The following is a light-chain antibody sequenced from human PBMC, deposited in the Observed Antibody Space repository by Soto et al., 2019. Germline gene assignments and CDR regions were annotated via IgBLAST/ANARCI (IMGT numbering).Light chain of an antibody. V-gene: IGLV1-51*01. Sequence: QSVLTQPPSVSAAPGQKVTISCSGSSSNIENNYVSWYQQLPGTAPKLLIYDSDRRPSEISDRFSGSKSGTSATLGITGLQTGDEADYYCGAWDSSLNVVLFGGGTKVTVL. CDR2: DSD. J-gene: IGLJ2*01. CDR3: GAWDSSLNVVL. CDR1: SSNIENNY.